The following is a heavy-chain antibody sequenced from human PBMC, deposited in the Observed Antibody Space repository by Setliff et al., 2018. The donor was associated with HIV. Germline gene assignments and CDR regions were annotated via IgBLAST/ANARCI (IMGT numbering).Heavy chain of an antibody. CDR3: ARVFRWYCSSTSCRTPYYYYYYMDV. V-gene: IGHV3-23*01. CDR1: GFTFNNHA. CDR2: ISGSGDNI. J-gene: IGHJ6*03. Sequence: LRLSCAASGFTFNNHAMSWVRQAPGKGLEWVSAISGSGDNIYYADSVKGRFTFSRDNSKNTLYLQMNSLRAEDTAVYYCARVFRWYCSSTSCRTPYYYYYYMDVWGKGTTVTVSS. D-gene: IGHD2-2*01.